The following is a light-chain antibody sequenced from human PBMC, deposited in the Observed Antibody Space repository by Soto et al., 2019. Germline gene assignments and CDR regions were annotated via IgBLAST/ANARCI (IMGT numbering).Light chain of an antibody. J-gene: IGKJ5*01. CDR3: QQRSNWPIT. V-gene: IGKV3-11*01. Sequence: EIVLTQSPATLSLSPGERATLSCRTSQSVSKYFAWYQQKPGRAPRLLIYDASSWATGIPARFIGSGSGTDFTLTISSLEPEDFAIYYCQQRSNWPITFGQGTRLEIK. CDR1: QSVSKY. CDR2: DAS.